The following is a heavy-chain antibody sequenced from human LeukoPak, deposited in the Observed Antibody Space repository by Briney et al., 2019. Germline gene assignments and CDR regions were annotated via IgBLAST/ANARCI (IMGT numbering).Heavy chain of an antibody. V-gene: IGHV4-31*03. CDR3: ARGASGGDWFAP. CDR2: IYYSGST. CDR1: GGSISSGGYY. D-gene: IGHD1-26*01. Sequence: SETLSLTCTVSGGSISSGGYYWSWIRQHPGKGLEWIGYIYYSGSTYYNPSLKSRVTISVDTSKNQFSLKLSSVTAADTAVYYCARGASGGDWFAPWGQGTLVTVPS. J-gene: IGHJ5*02.